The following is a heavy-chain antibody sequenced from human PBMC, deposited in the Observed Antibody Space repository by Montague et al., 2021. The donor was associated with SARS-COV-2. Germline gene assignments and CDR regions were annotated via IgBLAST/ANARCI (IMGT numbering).Heavy chain of an antibody. J-gene: IGHJ4*01. V-gene: IGHV4-59*08. CDR2: VLYNKGT. CDR3: VRQPHYDRWNVPPDF. CDR1: GVSVTDFY. Sequence: SETLSLTCTVSGVSVTDFYWSWIRQPPGKGLEWVGDVLYNKGTNFNPSLKSRVAISVDTSKNQFSLRLTSVTAADTAFYYCVRQPHYDRWNVPPDFWDQGTLVTVSS. D-gene: IGHD3/OR15-3a*01.